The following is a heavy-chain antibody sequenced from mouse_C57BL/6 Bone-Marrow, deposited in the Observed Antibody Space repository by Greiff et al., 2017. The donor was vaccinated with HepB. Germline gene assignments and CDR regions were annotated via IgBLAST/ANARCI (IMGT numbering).Heavy chain of an antibody. J-gene: IGHJ4*01. Sequence: QVQLQQPGTELVKPGASVKLSCKASGYTFTSYWMHWVKQRPGQGLEWIGNINPSNGGTNYNEKFKSKATLTVDKPSSTAYMQLSSLTSEDSAVYYCAKITTVVADYYAMDYWGQGTSVTVSS. CDR2: INPSNGGT. CDR3: AKITTVVADYYAMDY. V-gene: IGHV1-53*01. D-gene: IGHD1-1*01. CDR1: GYTFTSYW.